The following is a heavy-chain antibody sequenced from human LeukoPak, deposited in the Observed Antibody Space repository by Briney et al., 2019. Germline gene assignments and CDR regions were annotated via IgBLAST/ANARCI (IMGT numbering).Heavy chain of an antibody. Sequence: SETLSLTCAVHGGSFSVYRWNWIRQSPEKGLEWIWEINDRGRTNYNPSLKSRVTLSVDTSKKQFSLKLSAVTAADTAIYYCARDPTTVVTLPYYFDFWGQGTLVTVSS. CDR3: ARDPTTVVTLPYYFDF. CDR2: INDRGRT. CDR1: GGSFSVYR. V-gene: IGHV4-34*01. D-gene: IGHD4-23*01. J-gene: IGHJ4*02.